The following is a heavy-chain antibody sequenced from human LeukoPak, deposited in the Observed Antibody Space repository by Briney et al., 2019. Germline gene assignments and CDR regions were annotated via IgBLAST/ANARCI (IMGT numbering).Heavy chain of an antibody. CDR2: IDWGGGIT. Sequence: GGSLRLSCAASGFTFEDFSMHWVRQVPGKGLEWISLIDWGGGITYYADSVKGRFTVSRDNSKSSLYLHLNSLTPEDTAFYYCAKDSFVATTSYLDSWGQGTLVTVSS. CDR1: GFTFEDFS. D-gene: IGHD1-26*01. V-gene: IGHV3-43*01. CDR3: AKDSFVATTSYLDS. J-gene: IGHJ4*02.